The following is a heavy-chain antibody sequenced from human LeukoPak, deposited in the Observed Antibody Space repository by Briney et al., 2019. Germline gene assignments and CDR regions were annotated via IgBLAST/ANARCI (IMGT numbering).Heavy chain of an antibody. V-gene: IGHV4-38-2*01. D-gene: IGHD1-26*01. CDR1: GYSISSGYY. CDR3: ASRIVGAYDAFDI. Sequence: PSETLSLTCAVSGYSISSGYYWGWIRQPPGKGLEWIGSIYHSGSTYYNPSLKSRVPISVDTSKNQFSLKLSSVPAADTAVYYCASRIVGAYDAFDIWGQGTMVTVSS. J-gene: IGHJ3*02. CDR2: IYHSGST.